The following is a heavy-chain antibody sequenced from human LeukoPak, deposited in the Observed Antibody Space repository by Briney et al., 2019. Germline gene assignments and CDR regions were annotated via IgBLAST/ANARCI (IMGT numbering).Heavy chain of an antibody. V-gene: IGHV3-33*06. D-gene: IGHD1-1*01. J-gene: IGHJ4*02. CDR2: IWYDGSNK. Sequence: PGGSLRLSCAASGFTFSSYGMPWVRQAPGKGLEWVAVIWYDGSNKYYADSVKGRFTISRDNSKNTLYLQMNSLRAEDTAVYYCAKVDGWNAFDYWGQGTLVTVSS. CDR3: AKVDGWNAFDY. CDR1: GFTFSSYG.